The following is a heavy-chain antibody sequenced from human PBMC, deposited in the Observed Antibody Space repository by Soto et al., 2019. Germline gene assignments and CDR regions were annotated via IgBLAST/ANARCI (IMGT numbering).Heavy chain of an antibody. J-gene: IGHJ4*02. V-gene: IGHV4-31*03. CDR1: GGSISSGGYY. D-gene: IGHD6-19*01. CDR3: ARSKTIRNTWLEGFDY. Sequence: QVQLQESGPGLVKPSQTLSLTCTVSGGSISSGGYYWSWIRQHPGKGLEWIGYIYYSGSTYYNPSLKRRVTISVDTSKNQFSLKLSSVTAADTAVYYCARSKTIRNTWLEGFDYWGQGTLVTVSS. CDR2: IYYSGST.